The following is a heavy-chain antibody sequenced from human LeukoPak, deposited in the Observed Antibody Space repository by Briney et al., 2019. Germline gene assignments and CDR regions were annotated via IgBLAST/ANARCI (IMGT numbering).Heavy chain of an antibody. CDR3: ARVLTTFGVVIFENWFDP. J-gene: IGHJ5*02. V-gene: IGHV1-2*02. CDR2: INPNSGGT. CDR1: GYTFTGYY. D-gene: IGHD3-3*01. Sequence: ASVKVSCKASGYTFTGYYMHWVRQAPGQGLEWMGWINPNSGGTNYAQKFQGRVTMTRDTSISTAYMELSRLRSDDTAVYYCARVLTTFGVVIFENWFDPWGQGTLVTVSS.